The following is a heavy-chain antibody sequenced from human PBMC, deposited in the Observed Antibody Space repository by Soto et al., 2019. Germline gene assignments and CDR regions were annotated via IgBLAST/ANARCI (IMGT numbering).Heavy chain of an antibody. CDR3: VRSWAY. CDR2: VSPAGST. J-gene: IGHJ4*02. V-gene: IGHV3-23*01. Sequence: EVQLLESGGGLVQPGGSLRLSCAASGFTFSNYGMNWIRLAPGEGLEWVSTVSPAGSTFYADSVRGRFTISRDNSKSTVDLQMNGLGVDDTAIYYCVRSWAYWGRGTVVTVSS. CDR1: GFTFSNYG. D-gene: IGHD6-13*01.